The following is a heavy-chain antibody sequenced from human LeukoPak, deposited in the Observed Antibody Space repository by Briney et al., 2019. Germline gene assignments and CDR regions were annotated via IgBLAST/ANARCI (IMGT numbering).Heavy chain of an antibody. Sequence: ASVKVSSMASGYTFTIYDINWVRQATGQGREWMGWMNPNSGNTGYAQKFQGRVTMTRNTSISTAYMELSSLRSEDMAVYYCARGLYDILTGYADYWGQGTLVTVSS. CDR2: MNPNSGNT. D-gene: IGHD3-9*01. V-gene: IGHV1-8*01. CDR3: ARGLYDILTGYADY. CDR1: GYTFTIYD. J-gene: IGHJ4*02.